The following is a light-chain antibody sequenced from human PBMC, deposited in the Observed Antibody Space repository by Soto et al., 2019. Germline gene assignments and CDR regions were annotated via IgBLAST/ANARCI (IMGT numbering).Light chain of an antibody. CDR1: SSDIGAYDY. J-gene: IGLJ1*01. CDR2: EVN. CDR3: LSFTTTSTHV. Sequence: QCSLAQTASLSGSPGQSVTISCTGTSSDIGAYDYVSWFQQHPGKAPKLMISEVNNRPSGVSNRFSGSKSGNTAYLTISGLQVEDEAEYFCLSFTTTSTHVFGTGTKVTVL. V-gene: IGLV2-14*01.